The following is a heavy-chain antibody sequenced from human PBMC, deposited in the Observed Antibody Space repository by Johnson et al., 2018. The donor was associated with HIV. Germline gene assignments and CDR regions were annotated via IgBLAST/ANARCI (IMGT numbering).Heavy chain of an antibody. CDR3: TTDDSSSCYDDAFEI. Sequence: VQLVESGGGVVQPGGSLRLSCAASGFTFSSYGMSWVRQAPGKGLEWVGRIKSKTDGGTTDYAAPVKGRFTISRDDSKNTLYLQMNSLKTEDTAVYYCTTDDSSSCYDDAFEIWGQGTMVTVSS. CDR2: IKSKTDGGTT. D-gene: IGHD6-13*01. CDR1: GFTFSSYG. J-gene: IGHJ3*02. V-gene: IGHV3-15*01.